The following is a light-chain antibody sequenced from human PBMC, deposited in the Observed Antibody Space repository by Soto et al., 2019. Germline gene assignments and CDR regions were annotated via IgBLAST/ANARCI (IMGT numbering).Light chain of an antibody. CDR3: QSYHASLTGV. CDR1: SSTIGAGYD. CDR2: ANN. V-gene: IGLV1-40*01. J-gene: IGLJ1*01. Sequence: QSALTQPPSVSGTPGQTVTISCTSSSSTIGAGYDVHWYQQFPGTAPKLLVFANNNRPAGVPDRFSGSKSGTSASLAITGLQAEDEATYYCQSYHASLTGVFGTGTKVTVL.